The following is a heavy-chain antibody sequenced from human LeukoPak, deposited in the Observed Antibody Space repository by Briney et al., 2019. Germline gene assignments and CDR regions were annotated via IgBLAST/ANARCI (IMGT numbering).Heavy chain of an antibody. CDR2: IKQDGSEK. J-gene: IGHJ5*01. CDR3: AKPPSYSSTWYDS. Sequence: GGSLRLSCAASGFTLSSYWMSWVRQAPGKGLEWVANIKQDGSEKYYVDSVKGRFTISRDNSKNTLYLQMNSLRPEDTAVYYCAKPPSYSSTWYDSWGQGTLVTVSS. D-gene: IGHD6-13*01. CDR1: GFTLSSYW. V-gene: IGHV3-7*01.